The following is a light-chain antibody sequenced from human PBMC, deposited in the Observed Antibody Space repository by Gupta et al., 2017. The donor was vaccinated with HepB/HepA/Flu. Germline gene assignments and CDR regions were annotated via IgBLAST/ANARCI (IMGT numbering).Light chain of an antibody. CDR3: QSADRSGTYQL. V-gene: IGLV3-25*03. CDR2: NDS. J-gene: IGLJ2*01. CDR1: ALTKRY. Sequence: SYELTQPPSVSVYLVQTARITCYDDALTKRYAYWYQQKAVQAPVFLIYNDSGRPAGIPERFSGSSSVTTVTFTISGVQAEDEADYYCQSADRSGTYQLFGGGTKLTVL.